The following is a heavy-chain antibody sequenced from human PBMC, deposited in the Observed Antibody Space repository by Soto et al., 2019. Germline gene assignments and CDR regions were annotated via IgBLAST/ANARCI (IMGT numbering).Heavy chain of an antibody. D-gene: IGHD2-15*01. CDR1: GGSISSYY. CDR2: IYYSGST. Sequence: PSETLSLTCTVSGGSISSYYWSWIRQPPGKGLEWIGYIYYSGSTNYNPSLKSQVTISVDTSKNQFSLKLSSVTAADTAVYYCARDHTAGVTSRGRLDPWGQGTLVTVSS. V-gene: IGHV4-59*12. CDR3: ARDHTAGVTSRGRLDP. J-gene: IGHJ5*02.